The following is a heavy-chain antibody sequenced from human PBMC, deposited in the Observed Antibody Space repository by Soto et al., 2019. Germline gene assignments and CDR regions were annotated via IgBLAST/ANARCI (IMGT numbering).Heavy chain of an antibody. V-gene: IGHV3-33*01. CDR3: ARDDEYSGNGMDV. J-gene: IGHJ6*02. CDR1: GFTFSNYG. D-gene: IGHD3-10*01. Sequence: QVQLVESGGGVVQPGRSLRLSCAASGFTFSNYGMHWVRQAPGKGLEWVAVILNDGSNRYHADSVKDRFTISRDNSKTMLYLQMTSLRADDTAVYYCARDDEYSGNGMDVWGQGTTVTVS. CDR2: ILNDGSNR.